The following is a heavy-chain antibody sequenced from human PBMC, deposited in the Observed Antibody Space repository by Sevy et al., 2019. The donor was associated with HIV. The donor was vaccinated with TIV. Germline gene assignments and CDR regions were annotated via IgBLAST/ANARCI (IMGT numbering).Heavy chain of an antibody. J-gene: IGHJ5*02. CDR1: EFTFNNYW. Sequence: GGSLRLSCTASEFTFNNYWMHWVRQAPGKGLVWVSRINSDGRRTSYADPVKGRFTISRDNAKNTLYLQMNSLRVEDTAVYYCARGDDYIWGKYRYTDNHWFDPWGQGTLVTVSS. CDR2: INSDGRRT. CDR3: ARGDDYIWGKYRYTDNHWFDP. D-gene: IGHD3-16*02. V-gene: IGHV3-74*01.